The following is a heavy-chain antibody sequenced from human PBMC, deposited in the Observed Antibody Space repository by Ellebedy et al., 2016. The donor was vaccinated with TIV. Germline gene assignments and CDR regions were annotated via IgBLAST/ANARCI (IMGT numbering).Heavy chain of an antibody. D-gene: IGHD6-6*01. Sequence: GESLKISCAASGFFFSPFWMHWVRQVPGKGLVWVAHTNSDESTTIYADSVKGRFTISRDNAKNTLYLQMNSLRAEDTGVYYCARDRGRPDAFDIWGQGTMVTVSS. CDR3: ARDRGRPDAFDI. J-gene: IGHJ3*02. CDR2: TNSDESTT. CDR1: GFFFSPFW. V-gene: IGHV3-74*01.